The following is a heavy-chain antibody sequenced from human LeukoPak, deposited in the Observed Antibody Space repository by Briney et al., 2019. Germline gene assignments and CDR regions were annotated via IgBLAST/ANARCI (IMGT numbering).Heavy chain of an antibody. D-gene: IGHD6-19*01. V-gene: IGHV4-34*01. Sequence: SETPSLTCAVYGGSFSGYYWSWIRQPPGKGLEWIGEINHSGSTNYNPSLKSRVTISVDTSKNQFSLKLSSVTAADTAVYYCARGVSGWYYFDYWGQGTLVTVSS. CDR3: ARGVSGWYYFDY. J-gene: IGHJ4*02. CDR2: INHSGST. CDR1: GGSFSGYY.